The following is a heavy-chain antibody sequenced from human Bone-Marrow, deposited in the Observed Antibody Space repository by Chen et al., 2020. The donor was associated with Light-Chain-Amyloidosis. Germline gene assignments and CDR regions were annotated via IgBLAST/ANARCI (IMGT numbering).Heavy chain of an antibody. Sequence: QLQLQESGPGLVKPSETLSLTCPVSGGSISSSSYYWGWIRQPPGKGLEWIGSIYYSGSTYYNPSLKSRVTISVDTSKNQFSLKLSSVTAADTAVYYCARSLWSRITIFGVVISPIFDYWGQGTLVTVSS. V-gene: IGHV4-39*07. CDR3: ARSLWSRITIFGVVISPIFDY. CDR1: GGSISSSSYY. CDR2: IYYSGST. D-gene: IGHD3-3*01. J-gene: IGHJ4*02.